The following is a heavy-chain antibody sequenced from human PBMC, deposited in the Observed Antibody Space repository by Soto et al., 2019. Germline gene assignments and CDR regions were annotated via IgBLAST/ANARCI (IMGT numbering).Heavy chain of an antibody. D-gene: IGHD6-13*01. CDR2: TYYRSKWYN. V-gene: IGHV6-1*01. Sequence: SHTLSLTCDISGDSVSSNSGAWNWIRQSPSRGLEWLGRTYYRSKWYNDYAVSVTSRITINPDTSKKQFSLQLNSVTPEDPAVYYCERDGCIAAACWFDPWRQGTQVTVS. CDR3: ERDGCIAAACWFDP. CDR1: GDSVSSNSGA. J-gene: IGHJ5*02.